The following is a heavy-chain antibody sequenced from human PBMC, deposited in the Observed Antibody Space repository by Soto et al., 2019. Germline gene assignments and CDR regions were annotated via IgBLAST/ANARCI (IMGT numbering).Heavy chain of an antibody. Sequence: GGSLRLSCAASVFTFSSYGMHWVRQAPGKGLEWVAVISYDGSNKYYADSVKGRFTISRDNSKNTLYLQMNSLRAEDTAVYYCAPWFGAFDYWGQGTLVTVSS. CDR3: APWFGAFDY. CDR1: VFTFSSYG. CDR2: ISYDGSNK. V-gene: IGHV3-30*03. D-gene: IGHD3-10*01. J-gene: IGHJ4*02.